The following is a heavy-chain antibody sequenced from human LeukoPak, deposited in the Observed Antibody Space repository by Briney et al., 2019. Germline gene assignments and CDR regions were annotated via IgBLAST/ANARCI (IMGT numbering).Heavy chain of an antibody. CDR1: GGSISSGGYY. Sequence: PSETLSLTCTVSGGSISSGGYYWSWIRQPPGKGLEWIGYIYHSGSTYYNPSLKSRVTISVDRSKNQFSLKLSSVTAADTAVYYCARVVTELLDYWGQGTLVTVSS. CDR3: ARVVTELLDY. V-gene: IGHV4-30-2*01. D-gene: IGHD1-7*01. J-gene: IGHJ4*02. CDR2: IYHSGST.